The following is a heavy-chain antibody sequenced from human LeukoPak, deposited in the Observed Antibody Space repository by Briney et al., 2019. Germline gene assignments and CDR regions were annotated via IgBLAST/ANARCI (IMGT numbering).Heavy chain of an antibody. CDR2: IYHSGST. D-gene: IGHD3-10*01. CDR3: ARGDGSGSPRFDY. J-gene: IGHJ4*02. CDR1: GGSISSGGYS. V-gene: IGHV4-30-2*01. Sequence: SQTLSLTCAVSGGSISSGGYSWSWIRQPPGKGLEWIGYIYHSGSTYYNPSLKSRVTISVDRSKNQFSLKLSSVTAADTAVYYCARGDGSGSPRFDYWGQGTLVTVSS.